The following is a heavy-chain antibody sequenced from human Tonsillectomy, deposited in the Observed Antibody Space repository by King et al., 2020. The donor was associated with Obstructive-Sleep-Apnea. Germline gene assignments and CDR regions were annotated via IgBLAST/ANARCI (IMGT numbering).Heavy chain of an antibody. J-gene: IGHJ4*02. V-gene: IGHV4-59*01. CDR1: GGSISSFY. Sequence: VQLQESGPGLVKPSETLSLTCTVSGGSISSFYWSWIRQPPGKGLEWLGHLYHTGSTNYNPSLKSRVTISVDTSKKHFSLRLISVTAADTAEYYCAKWHQYGGTRYYFDYWGQGTLVTVSS. CDR2: LYHTGST. D-gene: IGHD2-8*01. CDR3: AKWHQYGGTRYYFDY.